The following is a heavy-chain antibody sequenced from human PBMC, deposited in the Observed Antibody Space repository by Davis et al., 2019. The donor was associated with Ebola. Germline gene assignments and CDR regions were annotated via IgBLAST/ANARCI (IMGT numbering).Heavy chain of an antibody. CDR3: ATTQWLREFDN. V-gene: IGHV3-53*05. J-gene: IGHJ4*02. CDR2: IYDQST. D-gene: IGHD6-19*01. CDR1: GFTFSGYA. Sequence: GESLKISCAASGFTFSGYAMYWVRQAPGKGLEWVSVIYDQSTAYADSVRGRFIISRDKSNNTLYLEMNSLRVDDTAVYYCATTQWLREFDNWGQGTLVTVSS.